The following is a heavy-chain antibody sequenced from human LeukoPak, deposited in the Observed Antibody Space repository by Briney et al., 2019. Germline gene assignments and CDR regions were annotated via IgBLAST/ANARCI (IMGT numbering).Heavy chain of an antibody. CDR2: ISYDASNK. D-gene: IGHD6-13*01. CDR3: AKDQSYSLRYYFDY. J-gene: IGHJ4*02. Sequence: PGGSLRLSCSASGFTFSSYGMHWVRQGPGKGLEWVAVISYDASNKYYADSVKGRFTISRDNSKNTLYLQMNSLRAEDTAVYYCAKDQSYSLRYYFDYWGQGTLVTVYS. V-gene: IGHV3-30*18. CDR1: GFTFSSYG.